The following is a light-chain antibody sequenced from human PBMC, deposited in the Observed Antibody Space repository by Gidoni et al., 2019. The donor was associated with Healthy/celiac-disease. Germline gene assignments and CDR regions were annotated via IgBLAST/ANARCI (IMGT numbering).Light chain of an antibody. CDR1: QSISIW. CDR2: LAS. CDR3: QQYHAFSYT. V-gene: IGKV1-5*03. J-gene: IGKJ2*01. Sequence: DIQFTQSPPTLSASVGDRVTFTCRASQSISIWLAWYQQKPGTAPKLLIYLASVLDTGVPARFSGSGSGTEFSLTISSLQPDDFATYYCQQYHAFSYTFGQGTKVE.